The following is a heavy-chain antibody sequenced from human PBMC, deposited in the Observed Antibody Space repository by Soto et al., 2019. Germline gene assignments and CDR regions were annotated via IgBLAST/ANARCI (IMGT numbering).Heavy chain of an antibody. V-gene: IGHV1-69*13. Sequence: SVKVSCKASGGTFSSYAISWVRQAPGQGLEWMGGIIPIFGTANYAQKFQGRVTITADESTSTAYMELSSLRSEDTAVYYCARKEYCSSTSCYSSWFDPWGQGTLVTVSS. CDR1: GGTFSSYA. CDR2: IIPIFGTA. J-gene: IGHJ5*02. CDR3: ARKEYCSSTSCYSSWFDP. D-gene: IGHD2-2*01.